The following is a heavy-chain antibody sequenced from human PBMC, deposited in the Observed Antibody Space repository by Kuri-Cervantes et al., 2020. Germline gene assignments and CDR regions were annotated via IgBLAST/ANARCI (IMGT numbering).Heavy chain of an antibody. CDR1: GYTFTGYY. V-gene: IGHV1-24*01. Sequence: ASVKVSCKTSGYTFTGYYMHWVRQAPGQGLEWMGGFDPEDGETIYAQKFQGRVTMTEDTSTDTAYMELSSLRSEDTAVYYCATARVVVPPGLGIWGQGTMVTVSS. CDR3: ATARVVVPPGLGI. J-gene: IGHJ3*02. CDR2: FDPEDGET. D-gene: IGHD3-22*01.